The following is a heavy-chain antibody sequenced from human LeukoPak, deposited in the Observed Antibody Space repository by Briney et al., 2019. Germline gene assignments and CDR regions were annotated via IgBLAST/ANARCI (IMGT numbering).Heavy chain of an antibody. CDR2: IYYSGST. CDR3: AKTLRAAPNSYYYYMEV. D-gene: IGHD2-15*01. CDR1: GGSMSSGGHY. Sequence: SETLSLTCTVSGGSMSSGGHYWRWIRQFPGKGLEWIGYIYYSGSTYCNPSLKSRVTISGDTSKNQMSLKLTSVTAADTAVYYCAKTLRAAPNSYYYYMEVWGKGTAVTVSS. J-gene: IGHJ6*03. V-gene: IGHV4-31*03.